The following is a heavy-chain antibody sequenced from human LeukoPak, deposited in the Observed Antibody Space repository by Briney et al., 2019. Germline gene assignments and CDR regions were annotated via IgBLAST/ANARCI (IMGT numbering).Heavy chain of an antibody. D-gene: IGHD2-2*01. V-gene: IGHV4-34*01. Sequence: KTSETLSLTCAVYGGSFSGYYWSWIRQPPGKGLEWIGEINHSGSTNYNPSLKSRVTISVDTSKNQFSLKLSSVTAADTAVYYCARSPYCSSTSCYEVSENYYYYGMDVWGQGTTVTVSS. CDR3: ARSPYCSSTSCYEVSENYYYYGMDV. J-gene: IGHJ6*02. CDR1: GGSFSGYY. CDR2: INHSGST.